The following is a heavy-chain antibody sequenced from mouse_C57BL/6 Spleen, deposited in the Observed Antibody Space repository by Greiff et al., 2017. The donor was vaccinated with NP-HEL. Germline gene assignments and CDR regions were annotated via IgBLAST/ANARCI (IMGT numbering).Heavy chain of an antibody. Sequence: QVQLQQSGAELVRPGSSVKLSCKASGYTFTSYWMHWVKQRPIQGLEWIGNIDPSDSETHYNQKFKDKATLTVDKSSSTAYMQLSSLTSEDSAVYYCARAEIYYGSSSFAYWGQGTLVTVSA. V-gene: IGHV1-52*01. CDR1: GYTFTSYW. D-gene: IGHD1-1*01. CDR2: IDPSDSET. J-gene: IGHJ3*01. CDR3: ARAEIYYGSSSFAY.